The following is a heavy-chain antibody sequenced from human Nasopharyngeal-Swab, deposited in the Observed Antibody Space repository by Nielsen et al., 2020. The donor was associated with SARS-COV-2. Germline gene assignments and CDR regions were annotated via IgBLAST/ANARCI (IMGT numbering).Heavy chain of an antibody. CDR2: IGIAGDT. CDR3: VREWGSGMSHFDL. CDR1: GFTFSSYE. D-gene: IGHD3-10*01. V-gene: IGHV3-13*01. Sequence: GESLKISCAASGFTFSSYEIHWVCQVPGKSLEWVSAIGIAGDTFYGDPVKGRFTISRENGKDSSYLQMNSLRAGDTAVYYCVREWGSGMSHFDLWGRGTQVTVSS. J-gene: IGHJ2*01.